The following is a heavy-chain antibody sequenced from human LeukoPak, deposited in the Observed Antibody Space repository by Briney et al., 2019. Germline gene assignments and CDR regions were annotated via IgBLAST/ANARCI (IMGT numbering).Heavy chain of an antibody. CDR3: AKDRHPARTDGYYFDY. CDR2: ISYDANNK. Sequence: GGSLRLSCVASGFTFSSYSMNWVRQAPGKGLEWVAVISYDANNKNYADSVKGRFTISRDNSKNTLYLQMNSLRAEDTAVYYCAKDRHPARTDGYYFDYWGQGTLVTVSS. D-gene: IGHD1-14*01. V-gene: IGHV3-30*18. J-gene: IGHJ4*02. CDR1: GFTFSSYS.